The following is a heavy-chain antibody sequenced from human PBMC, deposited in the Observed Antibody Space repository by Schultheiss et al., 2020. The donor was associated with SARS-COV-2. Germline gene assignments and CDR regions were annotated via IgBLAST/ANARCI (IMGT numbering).Heavy chain of an antibody. CDR3: ARDRPRDGYFDY. J-gene: IGHJ4*02. CDR2: INHSGST. V-gene: IGHV4-34*01. D-gene: IGHD5-24*01. Sequence: SETLSLTCTVSGGSISSYYWSWIRQPPGKGLEWIGEINHSGSTNYNPSLKSRVTISVDTSKNQFSLKLSSVTAADTAVYYCARDRPRDGYFDYWGQGTLVTVSS. CDR1: GGSISSYY.